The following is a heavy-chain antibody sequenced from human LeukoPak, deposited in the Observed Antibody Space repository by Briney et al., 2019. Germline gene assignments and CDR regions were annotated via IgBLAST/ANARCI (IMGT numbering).Heavy chain of an antibody. J-gene: IGHJ3*02. V-gene: IGHV3-9*01. Sequence: GGSLRLSCAASGFTFDDYAMHWVPQAPGKGLEWVSGISWNSGSIGYADSVKGRFTISRDNAKNSLYLQMNSLRAEDTALYYCASPLRGGTDDAFDIWGQGTMVTVSS. CDR2: ISWNSGSI. CDR1: GFTFDDYA. CDR3: ASPLRGGTDDAFDI. D-gene: IGHD3-10*01.